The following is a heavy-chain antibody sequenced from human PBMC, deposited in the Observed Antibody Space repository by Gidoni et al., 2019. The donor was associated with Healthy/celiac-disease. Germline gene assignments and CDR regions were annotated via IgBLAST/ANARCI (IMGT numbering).Heavy chain of an antibody. V-gene: IGHV3-21*01. CDR3: ARERGDLAVTLNWFDP. Sequence: EVQLVESGGGLVKPGGSLRLSCAASGFTFSSYSMNWVRQAPGKGLEWVSSISSSSSYIYYADSVKGRFTISRDNAKNSLYLQMNSLRAEDTAVYYCARERGDLAVTLNWFDPWGQGTLVTVSS. CDR2: ISSSSSYI. J-gene: IGHJ5*02. D-gene: IGHD6-19*01. CDR1: GFTFSSYS.